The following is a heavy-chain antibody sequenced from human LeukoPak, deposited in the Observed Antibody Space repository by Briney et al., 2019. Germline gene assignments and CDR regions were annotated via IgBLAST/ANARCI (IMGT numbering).Heavy chain of an antibody. D-gene: IGHD5-18*01. CDR2: MSYDGFNK. V-gene: IGHV3-30*18. J-gene: IGHJ4*02. Sequence: GGSLRLSCAASGFTFSSYAMHWVRQSLGKGLEWVAVMSYDGFNKYYADSVKGRFTISRDNSKNTLYLQMNSLRAEDTAVYYCAKTKGYSYGYYFDYWGQGTLVAVSS. CDR1: GFTFSSYA. CDR3: AKTKGYSYGYYFDY.